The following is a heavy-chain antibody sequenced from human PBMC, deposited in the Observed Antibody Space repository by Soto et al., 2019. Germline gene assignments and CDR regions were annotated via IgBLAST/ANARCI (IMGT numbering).Heavy chain of an antibody. J-gene: IGHJ4*02. CDR2: ISGSGGST. Sequence: GVSLRLSCAASGFTFSSYAMSWVRQAPGKGLEWVSAISGSGGSTYYADSVKGRFTISRDNSKNTLYLQMNSLRAEDTAVYYCAKERGITMIVVALPYFDYWGQGTLVTVSS. D-gene: IGHD3-22*01. CDR1: GFTFSSYA. CDR3: AKERGITMIVVALPYFDY. V-gene: IGHV3-23*01.